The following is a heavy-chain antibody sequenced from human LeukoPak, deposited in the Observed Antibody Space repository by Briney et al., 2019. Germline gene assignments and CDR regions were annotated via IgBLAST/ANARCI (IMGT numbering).Heavy chain of an antibody. Sequence: GGSLRLSCAASGFTISSYAMSWVRLAPRKGLEWVSGISGSGGSTHYADPVKGRFTISRDNSKNTLYLQMNSLRGEDTAEYYCAKDLPSNMAVASYYFDYWGQGTLVTVSS. J-gene: IGHJ4*02. CDR3: AKDLPSNMAVASYYFDY. D-gene: IGHD6-19*01. CDR1: GFTISSYA. V-gene: IGHV3-23*01. CDR2: ISGSGGST.